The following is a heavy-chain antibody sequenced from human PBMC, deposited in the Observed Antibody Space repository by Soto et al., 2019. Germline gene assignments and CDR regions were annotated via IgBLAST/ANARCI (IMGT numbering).Heavy chain of an antibody. CDR3: ARGSWYYCFDW. J-gene: IGHJ4*02. CDR1: GFTLSDYS. Sequence: QVQLVESGGGLVKPGGSLTLSCVGSGFTLSDYSMSWIRQAPGKGLEWVAYIGHTGSPIFYADSVKGRFTISRDNAKNSLYLQMNSLRAEDTALYSCARGSWYYCFDWWGQGTLVTVSS. D-gene: IGHD6-13*01. CDR2: IGHTGSPI. V-gene: IGHV3-11*01.